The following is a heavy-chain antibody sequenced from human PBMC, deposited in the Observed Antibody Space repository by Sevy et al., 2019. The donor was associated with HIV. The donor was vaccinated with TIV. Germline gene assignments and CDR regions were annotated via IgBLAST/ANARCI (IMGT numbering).Heavy chain of an antibody. Sequence: GGSLRLSCEAIGFTFSGYGMHWVSQAPGKGLEWVASIQNDGRSQKYSDSVKGRFSISRDNSKNMVYLWMNSLRTEDTAVYYCTKEAGWGHLEPWGQGTLVTVSS. J-gene: IGHJ5*02. CDR3: TKEAGWGHLEP. D-gene: IGHD3-16*01. CDR2: IQNDGRSQ. CDR1: GFTFSGYG. V-gene: IGHV3-30*02.